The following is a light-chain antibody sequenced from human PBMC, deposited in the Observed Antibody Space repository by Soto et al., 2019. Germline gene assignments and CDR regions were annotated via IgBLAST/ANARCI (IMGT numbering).Light chain of an antibody. CDR2: EVS. CDR3: SSHTSSSPWV. V-gene: IGLV2-14*01. J-gene: IGLJ3*02. Sequence: QSALTQPASVSGSPGQSITISCTGTSSDVGGYNYVSWYQQHPGKAPKLMIYEVSNRPSGVSNRFSGSKSGNTASLTISGLQAEDEADYYCSSHTSSSPWVFGGGTKVTVL. CDR1: SSDVGGYNY.